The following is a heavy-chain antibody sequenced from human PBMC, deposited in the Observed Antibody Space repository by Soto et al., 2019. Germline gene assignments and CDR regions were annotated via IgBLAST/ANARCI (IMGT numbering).Heavy chain of an antibody. J-gene: IGHJ4*02. CDR2: ISSSVDDT. V-gene: IGHV3-23*01. CDR1: GCRFNRHA. Sequence: EVQLLESGGGLVQPGASLRLSCAASGCRFNRHAMSWVRQAPGKGLEWVSGISSSVDDTYYADSAKGRFTISRDNSKNTLSLQMHCQSVEDTALYYCAKEKLASGGVNYFDSWGQGTLVTVS. D-gene: IGHD1-1*01. CDR3: AKEKLASGGVNYFDS.